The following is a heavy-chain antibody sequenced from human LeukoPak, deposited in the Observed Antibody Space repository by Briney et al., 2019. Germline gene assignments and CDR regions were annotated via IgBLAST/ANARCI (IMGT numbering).Heavy chain of an antibody. Sequence: PGGSLRLSCAASGFTVSSYSMNWVRQAPGKGLEWASSISSSSSYMYYADSVKGRFTISRDNAKNALFLQMNSLRAEDTALYYCARDAGMVRGVILYYFDYWGQGTLVTVSS. D-gene: IGHD3-10*01. CDR3: ARDAGMVRGVILYYFDY. CDR1: GFTVSSYS. CDR2: ISSSSSYM. V-gene: IGHV3-21*01. J-gene: IGHJ4*02.